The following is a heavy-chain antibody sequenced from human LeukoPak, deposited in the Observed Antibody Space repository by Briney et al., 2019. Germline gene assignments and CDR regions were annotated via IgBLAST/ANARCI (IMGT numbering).Heavy chain of an antibody. Sequence: GASVKVSCKASGYTFTSYDLNWVRQATGQGLEWMGWMNPNSGNTGYAPKFQGRVTMTRNTSISTAYMELSSLRSEDTAVYYCASSLGGVIAKYYYGMDVWGQGTTVTVSS. CDR3: ASSLGGVIAKYYYGMDV. D-gene: IGHD3-16*02. CDR1: GYTFTSYD. V-gene: IGHV1-8*01. J-gene: IGHJ6*02. CDR2: MNPNSGNT.